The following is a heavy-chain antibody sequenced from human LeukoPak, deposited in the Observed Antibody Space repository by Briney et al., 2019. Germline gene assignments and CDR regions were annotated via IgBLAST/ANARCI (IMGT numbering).Heavy chain of an antibody. J-gene: IGHJ3*02. CDR2: MNPKSGNT. CDR1: GYTFTSYD. V-gene: IGHV1-8*01. Sequence: ASVKVSCKASGYTFTSYDINWVRQATGQGLGWMGWMNPKSGNTGYAQKFKGRVTMTRNTSISTAYMELSSLRSEDTAVYYCASLTYYYDSSGYYYDGSFDIWGQGTMVTVSS. CDR3: ASLTYYYDSSGYYYDGSFDI. D-gene: IGHD3-22*01.